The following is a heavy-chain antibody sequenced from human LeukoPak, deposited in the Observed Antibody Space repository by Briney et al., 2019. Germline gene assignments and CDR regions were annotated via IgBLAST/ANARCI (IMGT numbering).Heavy chain of an antibody. Sequence: ASVKVSCKASAYTFTSYYMHWVRQAPGQGLEWMGIINPSGGSTSYAQKFQGRVTMTRDTSTSTVYMELSSLRSEDTAVYYCARDGLRYSSSWYMGYWGQGTLVTVSS. CDR2: INPSGGST. V-gene: IGHV1-46*03. D-gene: IGHD6-13*01. CDR3: ARDGLRYSSSWYMGY. J-gene: IGHJ4*02. CDR1: AYTFTSYY.